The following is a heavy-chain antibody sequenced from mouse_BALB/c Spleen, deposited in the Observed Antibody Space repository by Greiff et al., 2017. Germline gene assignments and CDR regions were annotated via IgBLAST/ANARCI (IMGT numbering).Heavy chain of an antibody. Sequence: EVQLVESGGGLVKLGGSLKLSCAASGFTFSSYYMSWVRQTPEKRLELVAAINSNGGSTYYPDTVKGRFTISRDNAKNTLYLQMSSLKSEDTALYYCARHYRYDWYFDVWGAGTTVTVSS. V-gene: IGHV5-6-2*01. CDR3: ARHYRYDWYFDV. CDR1: GFTFSSYY. J-gene: IGHJ1*01. CDR2: INSNGGST. D-gene: IGHD2-14*01.